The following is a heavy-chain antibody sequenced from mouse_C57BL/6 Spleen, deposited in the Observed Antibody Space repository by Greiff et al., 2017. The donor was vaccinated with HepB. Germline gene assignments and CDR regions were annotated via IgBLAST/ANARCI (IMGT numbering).Heavy chain of an antibody. CDR2: IDPENGDT. CDR1: GFNIKDDY. J-gene: IGHJ3*01. CDR3: TFRGFAY. D-gene: IGHD3-2*02. Sequence: VQLQQSGAELVRPGASVKLSCTASGFNIKDDYMHWVKQRPEQGLEWIGWIDPENGDTEYASKFQGKATITADTSSHTAYLQLSSLTSEDTDVYYCTFRGFAYWGQGTLVTVSA. V-gene: IGHV14-4*01.